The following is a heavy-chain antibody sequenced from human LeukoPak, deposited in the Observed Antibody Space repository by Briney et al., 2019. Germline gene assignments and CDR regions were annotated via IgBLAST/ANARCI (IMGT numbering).Heavy chain of an antibody. CDR1: GFTFSSYA. CDR2: ISGSGSST. D-gene: IGHD6-25*01. V-gene: IGHV3-23*01. Sequence: GGSLRLSCAASGFTFSSYAMSWVRQAPGKGLEWVSAISGSGSSTYYADSVKGRFTISRDNSKNTLYLQRNSLRAEDRAVYYCAKVSGGWFDPWGQGTLVTVSS. CDR3: AKVSGGWFDP. J-gene: IGHJ5*02.